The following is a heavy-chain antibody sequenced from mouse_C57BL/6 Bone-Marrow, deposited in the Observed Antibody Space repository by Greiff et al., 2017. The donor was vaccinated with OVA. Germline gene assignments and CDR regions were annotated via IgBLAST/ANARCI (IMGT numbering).Heavy chain of an antibody. CDR1: GYTFTSYG. J-gene: IGHJ4*01. V-gene: IGHV1-81*01. CDR2: IYPRSGNT. Sequence: VKLQQSGAELARPGASVKLSCKASGYTFTSYGISWLKQRTGQGLEWIGEIYPRSGNTYYNEKFKGKATLTADKSSSTAYMELRSLTSEDSAVYVCAREKGLRRGYYYAMDYWGQGTSVTVSS. CDR3: AREKGLRRGYYYAMDY. D-gene: IGHD2-4*01.